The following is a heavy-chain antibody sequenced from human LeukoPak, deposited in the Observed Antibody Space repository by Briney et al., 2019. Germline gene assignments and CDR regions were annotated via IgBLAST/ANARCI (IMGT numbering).Heavy chain of an antibody. V-gene: IGHV4-59*11. CDR1: GGSISTHY. D-gene: IGHD2-15*01. Sequence: PSETLSLTCTVSGGSISTHYWSWIRQSPGKGLEWIGYMYCSGITSYNPSLTSRVTISVDTSKNQFSLNLTSVTAADTAVYYCARGGGSFDYWGQGILVTVSS. J-gene: IGHJ4*02. CDR2: MYCSGIT. CDR3: ARGGGSFDY.